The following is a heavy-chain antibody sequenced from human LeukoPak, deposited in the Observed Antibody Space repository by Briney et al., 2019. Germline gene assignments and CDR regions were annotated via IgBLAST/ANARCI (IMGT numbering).Heavy chain of an antibody. J-gene: IGHJ4*02. CDR1: GFTFDDYA. V-gene: IGHV3-9*01. D-gene: IGHD3-22*01. CDR2: INWNSDSI. CDR3: ASSSYYDSSGYPLDY. Sequence: GGSLRLSCAASGFTFDDYAMHWVRQVPGKGLEWVSGINWNSDSIGYADSVKGRFTTSRDNAKNSLYLQMNSLRAEDTAVYYCASSSYYDSSGYPLDYWGQGTLVTVSS.